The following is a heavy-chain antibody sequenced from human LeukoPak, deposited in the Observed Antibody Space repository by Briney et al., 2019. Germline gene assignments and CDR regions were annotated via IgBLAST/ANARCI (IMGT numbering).Heavy chain of an antibody. V-gene: IGHV3-73*01. CDR2: IRTKPNSYTT. CDR3: ARDWAPYSSSSGYSWFDP. D-gene: IGHD6-6*01. Sequence: PGGSLKLSCAASGFDFSDFYMHWVRQASGRGLEWVGLIRTKPNSYTTVYAASVKGRFTISRDDSKNTAYLQMNSLRAEDTAVYYCARDWAPYSSSSGYSWFDPWGQGTLVTVSS. CDR1: GFDFSDFY. J-gene: IGHJ5*02.